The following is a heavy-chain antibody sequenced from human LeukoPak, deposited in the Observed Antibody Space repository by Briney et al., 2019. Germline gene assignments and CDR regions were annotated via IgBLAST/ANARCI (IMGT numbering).Heavy chain of an antibody. Sequence: PGGSLRLSCAASGFTFSIYAMSWVRQAPGKGLEWVSAISGSGGSTYYADSVKGRFTISRDNSKNTLYLQMNSPRAEDTAVYYCAKRSYSGSYFFDYWGQGTLVTVSS. J-gene: IGHJ4*02. CDR3: AKRSYSGSYFFDY. D-gene: IGHD1-26*01. CDR1: GFTFSIYA. V-gene: IGHV3-23*01. CDR2: ISGSGGST.